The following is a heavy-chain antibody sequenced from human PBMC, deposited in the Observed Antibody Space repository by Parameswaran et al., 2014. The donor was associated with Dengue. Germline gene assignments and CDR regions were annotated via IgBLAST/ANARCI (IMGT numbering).Heavy chain of an antibody. Sequence: WVRQAPGQGLEWMGWMNPNSGNTGYAQKFQGRVTMTRNTSISTAYMELSSLRSEDTAVYYCARGGGDYGSDYWGQGTLVTVSS. V-gene: IGHV1-8*01. CDR2: MNPNSGNT. D-gene: IGHD4-17*01. J-gene: IGHJ4*02. CDR3: ARGGGDYGSDY.